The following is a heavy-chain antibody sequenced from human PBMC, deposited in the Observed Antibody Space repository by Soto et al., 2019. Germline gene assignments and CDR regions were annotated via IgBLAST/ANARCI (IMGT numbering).Heavy chain of an antibody. CDR2: ISSSSSYI. CDR3: ARVLGYSYGPWE. V-gene: IGHV3-21*01. D-gene: IGHD5-18*01. Sequence: PGGSLRLSCAASGFTFSSYSMNWVRQAPGKGLEWVSSISSSSSYIYYADSVKGRFTISRDNAKNSLYLQMNSLRAEDTAVYYCARVLGYSYGPWEWGQGTLVTVSS. J-gene: IGHJ4*02. CDR1: GFTFSSYS.